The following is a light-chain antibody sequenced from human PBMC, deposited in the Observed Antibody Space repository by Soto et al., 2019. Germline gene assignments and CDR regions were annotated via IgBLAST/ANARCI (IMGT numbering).Light chain of an antibody. CDR1: SSNFGAGYD. CDR3: QSYDSSLSGWV. Sequence: QSVLTQPPSVSGPPGKRLTISGTGGSSNFGAGYDVHWYQQLPGTAPKLLIYGNSNRPSGVPDRFSGSKSGTSASLAITGLQAEDEADYYCQSYDSSLSGWVFGGGTKLTVL. V-gene: IGLV1-40*01. CDR2: GNS. J-gene: IGLJ3*02.